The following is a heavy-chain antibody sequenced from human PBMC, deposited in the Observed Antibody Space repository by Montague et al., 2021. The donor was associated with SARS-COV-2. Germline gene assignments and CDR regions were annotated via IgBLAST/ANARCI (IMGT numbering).Heavy chain of an antibody. D-gene: IGHD7-27*01. CDR2: INAYNGNT. V-gene: IGHV1-18*01. CDR1: GYNFTTYG. CDR3: ARDWGPAHLDY. J-gene: IGHJ4*02. Sequence: SLKLSCKASGYNFTTYGISWVRQAPGQGLEWMGWINAYNGNTNSAQKFQGRVTMTTDTSSNTVYMELRSLRSDDTAVYYCARDWGPAHLDYWGQGTLVTVSS.